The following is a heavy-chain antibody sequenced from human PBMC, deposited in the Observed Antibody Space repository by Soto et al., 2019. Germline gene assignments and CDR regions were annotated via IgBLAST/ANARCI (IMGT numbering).Heavy chain of an antibody. Sequence: GASVKVSCKASGYTFTGYYMHWVRQAPGQGLEWMGWIHPDSGDTKYAQKFQGWVTMTRDTSINTAYMELSSLKSDDTAVYYCARLNYFASGSEYYHGMDVWGQGTTVTVSS. CDR3: ARLNYFASGSEYYHGMDV. CDR2: IHPDSGDT. D-gene: IGHD3-10*01. J-gene: IGHJ6*02. CDR1: GYTFTGYY. V-gene: IGHV1-2*04.